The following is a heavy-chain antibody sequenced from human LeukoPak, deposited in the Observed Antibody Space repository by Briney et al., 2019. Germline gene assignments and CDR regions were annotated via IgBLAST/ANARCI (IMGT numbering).Heavy chain of an antibody. Sequence: ASVKVSCKASGYTFTSYAMHWVRQAPGQRLGWMGWINAGNGNTKYSQKFQGRVTITRDTSASTAYMELSSLRSEDTAVYYCARDQLMITFGGVTAPTYWGQGTLVTVSS. D-gene: IGHD3-16*01. CDR3: ARDQLMITFGGVTAPTY. CDR2: INAGNGNT. J-gene: IGHJ4*02. V-gene: IGHV1-3*01. CDR1: GYTFTSYA.